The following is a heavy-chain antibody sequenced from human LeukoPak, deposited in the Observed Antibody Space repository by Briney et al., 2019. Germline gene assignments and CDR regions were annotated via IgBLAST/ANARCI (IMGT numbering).Heavy chain of an antibody. Sequence: PGGSLRLFCAASGFTFNSYWMSWVRQAPGKGLEWISCISTSGSTTYYADSVKGRFTISRDNAKNSLFLQMNTLTAEDTAVYYCARGALHVFDYWGQGTPVTVSS. D-gene: IGHD3-10*02. CDR2: ISTSGSTT. V-gene: IGHV3-48*04. J-gene: IGHJ4*02. CDR3: ARGALHVFDY. CDR1: GFTFNSYW.